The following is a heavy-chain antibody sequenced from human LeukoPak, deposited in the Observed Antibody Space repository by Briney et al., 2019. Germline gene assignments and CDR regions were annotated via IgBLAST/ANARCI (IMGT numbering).Heavy chain of an antibody. J-gene: IGHJ4*02. CDR1: GYSISSGYY. Sequence: SETLSLTCAVAGYSISSGYYWGWIRQPPGKGLEWIGSIYHSGSTYYNPSLKSRVTISVDTSKNQFSLKLSSVTAAYTAVYYCARAFTVTTDYFDYWGQGTLVTVSS. V-gene: IGHV4-38-2*01. D-gene: IGHD4-17*01. CDR3: ARAFTVTTDYFDY. CDR2: IYHSGST.